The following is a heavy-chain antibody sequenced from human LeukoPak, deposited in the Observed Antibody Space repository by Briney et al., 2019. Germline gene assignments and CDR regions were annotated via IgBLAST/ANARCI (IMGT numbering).Heavy chain of an antibody. D-gene: IGHD6-19*01. J-gene: IGHJ3*02. CDR1: GFTFSSYS. Sequence: GGSLRLSCAASGFTFSSYSMNWVRQAPGKGLEWVSSISSSSSYIYYADSVKGRFTISRDNAKNSLYLQMNSLRAEDTAVYYLARARHGAVAGGACDIWGQGTKVTVSS. CDR3: ARARHGAVAGGACDI. V-gene: IGHV3-21*01. CDR2: ISSSSSYI.